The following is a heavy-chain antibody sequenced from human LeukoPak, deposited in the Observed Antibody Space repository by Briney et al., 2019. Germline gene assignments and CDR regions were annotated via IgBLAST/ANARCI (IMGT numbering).Heavy chain of an antibody. CDR2: IYYSGST. CDR1: GGSISSYC. D-gene: IGHD3-10*01. V-gene: IGHV4-59*08. Sequence: SETLSLTCTVSGGSISSYCWSWIRQPPGKGLEWIGYIYYSGSTNYNPSLKGRVTISVDTSKNQFSLKLSSVTAADTAVYYCARHGNYYGSGSYYKWGQGTLVTVSS. CDR3: ARHGNYYGSGSYYK. J-gene: IGHJ4*02.